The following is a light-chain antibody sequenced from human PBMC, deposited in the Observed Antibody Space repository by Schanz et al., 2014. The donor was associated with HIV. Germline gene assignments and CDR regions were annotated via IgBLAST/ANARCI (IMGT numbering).Light chain of an antibody. J-gene: IGKJ1*01. CDR1: QDINDW. CDR2: QAS. CDR3: QQANSFPWT. Sequence: DIQMTQSPSTLSASEGDRVTITCRASQDINDWLVWYQQKPGKAPKVLIYQASKLIRGVPSRFSGSGSGTEFTLTINSLQPDDFATYYCQQANSFPWTFGQGTKVEIK. V-gene: IGKV1-5*03.